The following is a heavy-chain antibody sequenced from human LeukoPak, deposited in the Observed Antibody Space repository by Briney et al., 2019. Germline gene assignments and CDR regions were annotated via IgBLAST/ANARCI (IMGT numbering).Heavy chain of an antibody. CDR2: INPRGGST. J-gene: IGHJ6*03. CDR3: ARAPNIVVVPASSHHRHYYYMDV. D-gene: IGHD2-2*01. CDR1: GYTFTSYY. Sequence: GASVKVSCKASGYTFTSYYIHWVRQAPGQGLEWMGIINPRGGSTSYAQKFQGRVTMTRDMSTSTVYMELSSLRSEDTAVYYCARAPNIVVVPASSHHRHYYYMDVWGKGTTVTVSS. V-gene: IGHV1-46*01.